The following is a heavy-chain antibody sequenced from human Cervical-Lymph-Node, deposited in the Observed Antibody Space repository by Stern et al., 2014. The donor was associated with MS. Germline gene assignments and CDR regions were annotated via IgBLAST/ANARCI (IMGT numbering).Heavy chain of an antibody. CDR3: ARQTTAWASDV. V-gene: IGHV5-51*01. J-gene: IGHJ4*02. CDR1: GYKFSIYW. D-gene: IGHD1-14*01. Sequence: MQLVQSGAELIRPGESLKISCKGSGYKFSIYWIAWVRQMPGKGLEWMGFIYPGDSETRYSPSFQGQVTMSADKSTSTAYLQWSSLNASDTAMYFCARQTTAWASDVWGQGTLVTVSS. CDR2: IYPGDSET.